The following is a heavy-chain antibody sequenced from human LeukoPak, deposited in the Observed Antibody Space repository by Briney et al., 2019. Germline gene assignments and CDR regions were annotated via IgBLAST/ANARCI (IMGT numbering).Heavy chain of an antibody. Sequence: PSETLSLTCSLSGYSISSADYWGWIRQPPGKGLEWSGSIYYSGSTYYNPSLKSRVTISVDTSKNQFSLKLSSVTAADTAVYYCASIPGAMYCYGSGPDYWGQGTLVTVSS. D-gene: IGHD3-10*01. CDR1: GYSISSADY. J-gene: IGHJ4*02. CDR2: IYYSGST. CDR3: ASIPGAMYCYGSGPDY. V-gene: IGHV4-38-2*02.